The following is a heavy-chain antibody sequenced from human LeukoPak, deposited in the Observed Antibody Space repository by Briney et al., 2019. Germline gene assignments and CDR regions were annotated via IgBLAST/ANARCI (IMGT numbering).Heavy chain of an antibody. V-gene: IGHV4-59*01. CDR1: GGSISSYY. D-gene: IGHD5/OR15-5a*01. CDR2: IYYSGST. Sequence: PSETLSLTCTVSGGSISSYYWSWIRQPPGKGLEWIGYIYYSGSTNYNPSLKSRVTISMDMSKNQFSLKLTSLTAADTAVYYCARGMELVSTPFDHWGQGTLVTVSS. CDR3: ARGMELVSTPFDH. J-gene: IGHJ4*02.